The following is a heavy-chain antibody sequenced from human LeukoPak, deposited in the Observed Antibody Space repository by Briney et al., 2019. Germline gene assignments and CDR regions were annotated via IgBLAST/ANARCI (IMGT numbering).Heavy chain of an antibody. D-gene: IGHD3-9*01. J-gene: IGHJ4*02. Sequence: QPGGSLRLSCAASGFTFSSYWMSWVRQAPGKGLEWVANIKQDGSEKYYVDSVKGRFTISRDNAKTSLYLQMNSLRAEDTAVYYCARDRDYDILTGYYKAPEGLDYWGQGTLVTVSS. CDR2: IKQDGSEK. V-gene: IGHV3-7*01. CDR3: ARDRDYDILTGYYKAPEGLDY. CDR1: GFTFSSYW.